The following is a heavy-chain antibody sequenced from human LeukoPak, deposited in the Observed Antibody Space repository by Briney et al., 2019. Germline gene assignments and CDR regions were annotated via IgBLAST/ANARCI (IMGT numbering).Heavy chain of an antibody. CDR3: ARDPSTTVTTSSNRFDP. CDR2: INPNSGGT. V-gene: IGHV1-2*06. Sequence: GASVKVSCKASGYTFTGYYMHWVRQAPGQGLEWMGRINPNSGGTNYAQKFQGRVTMTRDTSISTAYMELSRLRSDDTAVYYCARDPSTTVTTSSNRFDPWGQGTLVTVSS. D-gene: IGHD4-11*01. CDR1: GYTFTGYY. J-gene: IGHJ5*02.